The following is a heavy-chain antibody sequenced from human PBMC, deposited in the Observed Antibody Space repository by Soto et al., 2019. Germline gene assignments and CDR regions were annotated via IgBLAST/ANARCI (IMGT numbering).Heavy chain of an antibody. Sequence: QVQLQQWGAGLLKPSETLSLTCAVYGGSFSGYYWSWIRQPPGKGLEWIGEINHSGSTNYNPSLKSRVTISVDTSKIQFSLKLSSVTAADTAVYYCARGKYCSGGSCYSGVWFDPWGQGTLVTVSS. J-gene: IGHJ5*02. CDR1: GGSFSGYY. V-gene: IGHV4-34*01. D-gene: IGHD2-15*01. CDR3: ARGKYCSGGSCYSGVWFDP. CDR2: INHSGST.